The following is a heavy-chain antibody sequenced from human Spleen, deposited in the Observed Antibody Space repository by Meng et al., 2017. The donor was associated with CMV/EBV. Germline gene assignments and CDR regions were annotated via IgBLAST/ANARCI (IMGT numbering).Heavy chain of an antibody. CDR3: ARVYYDSTNYYFSFGY. Sequence: GESLKISCVGSGYTFGNYAMHWVRQAPGKGLEWVAVISYDGDKKFYTDSVKGRLTISRDNSKSTLILQMSSLRSEDTAVYYCARVYYDSTNYYFSFGYWGQGTLVTVSS. V-gene: IGHV3-30*04. D-gene: IGHD3-22*01. CDR2: ISYDGDKK. CDR1: GYTFGNYA. J-gene: IGHJ4*02.